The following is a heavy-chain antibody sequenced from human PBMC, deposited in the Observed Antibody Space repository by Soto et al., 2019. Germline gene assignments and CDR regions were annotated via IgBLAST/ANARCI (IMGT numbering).Heavy chain of an antibody. CDR2: IIPIFGTA. Sequence: ASVKVSCKASGGTFSSYAISWVRQAPGQGLEWMGGIIPIFGTANYAQKFQGRVTITADESTSTAYMELSSLRSEDTAVYYCARDPPFYGSRSAPNYYYGMDVWGQGTTVTVSS. V-gene: IGHV1-69*13. CDR3: ARDPPFYGSRSAPNYYYGMDV. J-gene: IGHJ6*02. D-gene: IGHD3-10*01. CDR1: GGTFSSYA.